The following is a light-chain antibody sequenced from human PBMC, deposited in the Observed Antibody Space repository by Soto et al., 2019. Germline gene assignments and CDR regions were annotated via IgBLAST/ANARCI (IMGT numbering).Light chain of an antibody. Sequence: QSALTQPASVSGSPGQSINISCTGNSSDVGGYNYVSWYQQHPGKAPKLMIYDVSNRPSGVSNRFSGSKSGNTASLTISGLQAEDEADYYCSSYTSSSNSYDFGTGTKVTVL. CDR3: SSYTSSSNSYD. CDR1: SSDVGGYNY. J-gene: IGLJ1*01. V-gene: IGLV2-14*01. CDR2: DVS.